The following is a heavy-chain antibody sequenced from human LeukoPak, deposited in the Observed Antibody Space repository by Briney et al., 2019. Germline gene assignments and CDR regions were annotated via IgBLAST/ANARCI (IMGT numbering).Heavy chain of an antibody. V-gene: IGHV3-66*01. J-gene: IGHJ4*02. Sequence: PGGSLRLSCAVSGYSLGNNYIRGGRQAPGGGREGGSVYNSGGSIYYVDSLQGRFTIFRDNSNNTLYLQMNTPMAADTAVVYCGRGGYSRHDPPFSFESWGEGTLVTVSA. CDR1: GYSLGNNY. CDR3: GRGGYSRHDPPFSFES. D-gene: IGHD5-12*01. CDR2: YNSGGSI.